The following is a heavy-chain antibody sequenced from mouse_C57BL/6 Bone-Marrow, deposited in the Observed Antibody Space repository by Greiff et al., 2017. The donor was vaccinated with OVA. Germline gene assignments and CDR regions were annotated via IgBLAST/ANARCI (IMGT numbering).Heavy chain of an antibody. CDR3: AREDFYYYGSRYYAMDY. CDR2: IDPSDSYT. J-gene: IGHJ4*01. D-gene: IGHD1-1*01. V-gene: IGHV1-50*01. Sequence: QVQLQQPGAELVKPGASVKLSCKASGYTFTSYWMQWVKQRPGQGLEWIGEIDPSDSYTNYNQKFKGKATLTVDTSSSTAYMQLSSLTSEDSAVYYCAREDFYYYGSRYYAMDYWGQGTSVTVSS. CDR1: GYTFTSYW.